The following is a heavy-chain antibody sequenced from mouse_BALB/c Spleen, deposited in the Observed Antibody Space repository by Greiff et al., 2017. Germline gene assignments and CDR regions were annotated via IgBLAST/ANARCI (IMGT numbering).Heavy chain of an antibody. Sequence: EVQLQQSGPELVKPGASVKMSCKASGFTFTSYVMHWVKQKPGQGLEWIGYIDPYNGGTKYNEKFKGKATLTSDTSSSTAYMELSSLTSEDSAVYYVARGGCTMITWVAYWGQGTLVTVSA. CDR1: GFTFTSYV. J-gene: IGHJ3*01. CDR2: IDPYNGGT. CDR3: ARGGCTMITWVAY. V-gene: IGHV1-14*01. D-gene: IGHD2-4*01.